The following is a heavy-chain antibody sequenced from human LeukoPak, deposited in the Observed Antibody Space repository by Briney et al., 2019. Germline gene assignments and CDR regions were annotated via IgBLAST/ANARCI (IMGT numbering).Heavy chain of an antibody. CDR1: GGSISSYY. V-gene: IGHV4-59*01. Sequence: SETLSLTCTVSGGSISSYYWSWIRQPPGKGLEWIGYIYYSGSTNYNPSLKSRVTISVDTSKNQFSLKLSSVTAADTAVYHCARDVDSSDAFDIWGQGTMVTVSS. CDR2: IYYSGST. CDR3: ARDVDSSDAFDI. J-gene: IGHJ3*02. D-gene: IGHD3-22*01.